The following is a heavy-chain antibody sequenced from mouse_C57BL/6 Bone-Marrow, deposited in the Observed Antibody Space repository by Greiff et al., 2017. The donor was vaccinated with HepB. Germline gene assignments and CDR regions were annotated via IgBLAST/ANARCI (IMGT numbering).Heavy chain of an antibody. CDR2: INPYNGGT. J-gene: IGHJ3*01. V-gene: IGHV1-19*01. CDR3: ARSPFFFPY. CDR1: GYTFTDYY. Sequence: EVKLQESGPVLVKPGASVKMSCKASGYTFTDYYMNWVKQSHGKSLEWIGVINPYNGGTSYNQKFKGKATLTVDKSSSTAYMELNSLTSEDSAVYYCARSPFFFPYWGQGTLVTVSA.